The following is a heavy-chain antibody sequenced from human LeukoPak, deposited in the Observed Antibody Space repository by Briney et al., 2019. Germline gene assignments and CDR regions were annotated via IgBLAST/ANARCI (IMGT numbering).Heavy chain of an antibody. V-gene: IGHV3-9*01. D-gene: IGHD3-3*01. CDR1: GFTFDDYA. Sequence: GGSLRLSCVGSGFTFDDYAMHWVRQPPGKGLEWVSGFSWNSGVIGYADSVKGRFTISRDNAKNSLYLQVNSLRAEDTAVYYCARLNYDFWSGVWEGYYMDVWGKGTTVTVSS. CDR2: FSWNSGVI. CDR3: ARLNYDFWSGVWEGYYMDV. J-gene: IGHJ6*03.